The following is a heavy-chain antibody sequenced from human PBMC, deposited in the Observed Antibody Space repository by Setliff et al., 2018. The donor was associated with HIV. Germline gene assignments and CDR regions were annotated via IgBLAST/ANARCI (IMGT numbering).Heavy chain of an antibody. J-gene: IGHJ3*01. CDR2: IYYSGST. CDR3: ARGAGGRGDAFDV. Sequence: SETLSLTCTVSGDSISSSSYYWGWIRQPPGKGLEWIGSIYYSGSTFYNPSLKSRVTISIDTSKNHFSLKLSFVTAADTAVYYCARGAGGRGDAFDVWGQGTMVTVSS. D-gene: IGHD3-10*01. CDR1: GDSISSSSYY. V-gene: IGHV4-39*07.